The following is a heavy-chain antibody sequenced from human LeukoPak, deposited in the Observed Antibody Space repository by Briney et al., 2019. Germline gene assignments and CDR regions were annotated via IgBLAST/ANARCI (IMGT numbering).Heavy chain of an antibody. J-gene: IGHJ4*02. D-gene: IGHD1-26*01. CDR1: GYRFTNYW. CDR2: IYPDDSDT. Sequence: GESLKISCKGSGYRFTNYWIGWVRQMPGKGLEWMGIIYPDDSDTKYSPSFQGQVTIPVDKSITTAYLQWSSLKASDTAIYYCARQSSPLAYFDDWGQGTLVSVSS. V-gene: IGHV5-51*01. CDR3: ARQSSPLAYFDD.